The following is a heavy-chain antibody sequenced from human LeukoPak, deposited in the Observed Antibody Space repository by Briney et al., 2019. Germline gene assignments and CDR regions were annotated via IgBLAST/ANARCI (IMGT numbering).Heavy chain of an antibody. D-gene: IGHD1-7*01. V-gene: IGHV4-39*02. Sequence: RSETLSLTCTVSGVSISSSNSYWGWIRQPPGKGLEWIGSIYYTGNTYYNASLKSRVTISIDTSKNQISLRLTSVTATDTAVYYCARDELELHFDYWGQGTLVTVSS. J-gene: IGHJ4*02. CDR1: GVSISSSNSY. CDR3: ARDELELHFDY. CDR2: IYYTGNT.